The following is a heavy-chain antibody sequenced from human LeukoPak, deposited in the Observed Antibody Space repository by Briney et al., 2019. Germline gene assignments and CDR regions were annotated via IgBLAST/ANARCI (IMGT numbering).Heavy chain of an antibody. CDR3: ARYEAAAGMYYFDY. V-gene: IGHV6-1*01. Sequence: SQTLSLTCAISGDSVSSSSAAWTWIRQSPSRGLEWLGRTYYRSKWYNDYAVSVKSRITINPDTSKNQFSLHLNSVTPEDTAVYYCARYEAAAGMYYFDYWGQGTLVTVSS. J-gene: IGHJ4*02. CDR1: GDSVSSSSAA. D-gene: IGHD6-13*01. CDR2: TYYRSKWYN.